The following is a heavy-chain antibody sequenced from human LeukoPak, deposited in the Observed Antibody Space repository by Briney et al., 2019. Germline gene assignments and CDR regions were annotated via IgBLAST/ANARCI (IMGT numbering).Heavy chain of an antibody. D-gene: IGHD5-18*01. V-gene: IGHV1-46*01. CDR2: INPSGGST. J-gene: IGHJ4*02. CDR3: ATNEDRGYSYGYSY. Sequence: ASVKVSCKASGYTFTSYGISWVRQAPGQGLEWMGIINPSGGSTSYAQKFQGRVTMTRDTSTSTVYMELSSLRSEDTAVYYCATNEDRGYSYGYSYWGQGTLVTVSS. CDR1: GYTFTSYG.